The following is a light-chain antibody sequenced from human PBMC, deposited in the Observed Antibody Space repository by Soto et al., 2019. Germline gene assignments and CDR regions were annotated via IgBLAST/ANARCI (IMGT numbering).Light chain of an antibody. CDR1: QSIGSW. CDR2: KAS. CDR3: QQYNTYST. V-gene: IGKV1-5*03. J-gene: IGKJ5*01. Sequence: DSQMTQSPSTLSASVGGRVSNTFRASQSIGSWLAWYQQKPGKAPKLLIYKASTLESGVPSNFSGSGSGTEFTLTISSLQPDDFATYYCQQYNTYSTFGQGTRLEI.